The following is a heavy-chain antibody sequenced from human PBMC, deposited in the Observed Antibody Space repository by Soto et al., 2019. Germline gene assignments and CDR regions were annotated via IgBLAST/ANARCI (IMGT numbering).Heavy chain of an antibody. CDR3: AKDMSPQGAFDI. J-gene: IGHJ3*02. CDR2: ISWNSGSI. Sequence: PGGSLRLSCAASGFTFDDYAMHWVRQAPGKGLEWVSGISWNSGSIGYADSVKGRFTISRDSAKNSLYLQMNSLRAEDTALYYCAKDMSPQGAFDIWGQGTMVTVSS. V-gene: IGHV3-9*01. CDR1: GFTFDDYA.